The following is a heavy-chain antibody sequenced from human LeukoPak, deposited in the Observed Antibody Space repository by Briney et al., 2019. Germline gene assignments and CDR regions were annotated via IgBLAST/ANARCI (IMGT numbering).Heavy chain of an antibody. CDR1: GFTVSSNS. Sequence: GGSLRLSCTVSGFTVSSNSMSWVRQAPGKGLEWVSFIYTTGNTHNSDSVKGRFTISRDSSKNTLYLQMNSLRAEDTAVYYCARAMIFPPDYYYYMDVWGKGTTVTISS. V-gene: IGHV3-53*01. CDR3: ARAMIFPPDYYYYMDV. D-gene: IGHD3-22*01. CDR2: IYTTGNT. J-gene: IGHJ6*03.